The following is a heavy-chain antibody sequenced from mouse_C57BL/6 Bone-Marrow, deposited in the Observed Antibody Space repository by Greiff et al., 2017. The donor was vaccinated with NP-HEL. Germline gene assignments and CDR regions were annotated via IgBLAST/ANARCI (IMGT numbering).Heavy chain of an antibody. CDR2: INPSNGGT. D-gene: IGHD2-2*01. Sequence: QVQLQQPGTELVKPGTSVKLSCKSSGYTFTSYWMHWVKQRPGQGLEWIGNINPSNGGTNYNEKFKSKATLTVDKSSSTAYMQLSSLTSDDSAVYYCAREGRWLRRGYWYFEVWGTGTTVTVSA. V-gene: IGHV1-53*01. CDR1: GYTFTSYW. CDR3: AREGRWLRRGYWYFEV. J-gene: IGHJ1*03.